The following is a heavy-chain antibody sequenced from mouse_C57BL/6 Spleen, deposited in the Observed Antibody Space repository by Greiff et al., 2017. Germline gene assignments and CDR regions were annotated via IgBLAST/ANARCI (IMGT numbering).Heavy chain of an antibody. D-gene: IGHD1-1*01. Sequence: VQLQQSGPELVKPGASVKISCKASGYSFTGYYMNWVKQSPEKSLEWIGEINPSTGGTTYNQKFKAKATLTVDKSSSTAYMQLKSLTSEDSAVYYCARRRYYYGSSTYWYFDVWGTGTTVTVSS. V-gene: IGHV1-42*01. J-gene: IGHJ1*03. CDR3: ARRRYYYGSSTYWYFDV. CDR2: INPSTGGT. CDR1: GYSFTGYY.